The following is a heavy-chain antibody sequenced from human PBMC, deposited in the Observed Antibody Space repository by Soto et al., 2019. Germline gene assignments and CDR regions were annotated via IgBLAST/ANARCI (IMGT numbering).Heavy chain of an antibody. V-gene: IGHV1-18*01. Sequence: ASVKVSCKASGYTFTSYGISWVRQAPGQGLEWMGWISAYNGNTNYAQKLQGRVTMTTDTSTSTAYMELRSLRSDDTAVYYCARVDIVVVVAATPNYYCGMDVWGQGTTVTVSS. CDR3: ARVDIVVVVAATPNYYCGMDV. CDR1: GYTFTSYG. CDR2: ISAYNGNT. J-gene: IGHJ6*02. D-gene: IGHD2-15*01.